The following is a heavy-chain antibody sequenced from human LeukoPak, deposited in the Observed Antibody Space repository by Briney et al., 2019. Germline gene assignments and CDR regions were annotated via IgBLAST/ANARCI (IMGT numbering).Heavy chain of an antibody. CDR1: GFTFSDYY. J-gene: IGHJ5*02. D-gene: IGHD6-13*01. Sequence: GGSLRLSCAASGFTFSDYYMSWIRQAPGRGLEWVSYISSSSSYTNYADSVKGRFTISRDNAKNSLYLQMNSLRAEDTAVYYCARDLKAAAGPFDPWGQGTLVTVSS. V-gene: IGHV3-11*05. CDR3: ARDLKAAAGPFDP. CDR2: ISSSSSYT.